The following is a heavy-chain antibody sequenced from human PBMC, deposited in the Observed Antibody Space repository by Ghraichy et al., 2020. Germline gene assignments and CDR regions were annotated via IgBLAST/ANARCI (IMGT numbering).Heavy chain of an antibody. D-gene: IGHD4-17*01. V-gene: IGHV3-33*01. CDR3: ARDRALTTVYWYFDL. CDR1: GFTFSTYV. CDR2: IWSDGSNI. J-gene: IGHJ2*01. Sequence: GSLRLSCAASGFTFSTYVMHWVRQAPGRRLEWVADIWSDGSNIYYADSVKGRFTISRDNSKNTLYLQMNSLRADDTAVYYCARDRALTTVYWYFDLWGRGTLVTVSS.